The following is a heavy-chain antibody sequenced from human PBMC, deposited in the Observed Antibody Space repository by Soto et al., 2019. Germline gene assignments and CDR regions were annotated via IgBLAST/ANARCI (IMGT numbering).Heavy chain of an antibody. CDR2: IYYSGST. Sequence: SETLSLTCTVSGGSISSYYWSWMRQPPGKGLEWIGYIYYSGSTNYNPSLKSRVTISVDTSKNQFSLKLSSVTAADSAVYYCARVRDSSGWYEAGGGAFDIWGQGTMVTVSS. V-gene: IGHV4-59*01. J-gene: IGHJ3*02. CDR1: GGSISSYY. D-gene: IGHD6-19*01. CDR3: ARVRDSSGWYEAGGGAFDI.